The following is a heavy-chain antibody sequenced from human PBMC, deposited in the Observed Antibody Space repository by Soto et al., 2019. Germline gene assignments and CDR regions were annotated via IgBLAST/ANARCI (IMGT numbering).Heavy chain of an antibody. D-gene: IGHD3-3*01. V-gene: IGHV6-1*01. CDR1: WDIFSVNMAS. J-gene: IGHJ4*02. CDR3: ERTIGQFDS. CDR2: TYHRSKWYN. Sequence: SQALXLTCAMSWDIFSVNMASLNFIRRSPSRGIEWLGRTYHRSKWYNDYALSVKSRIVISPDTSKKKFSLQLNSVTPEDTAVYYCERTIGQFDSRGQGTLVTVYS.